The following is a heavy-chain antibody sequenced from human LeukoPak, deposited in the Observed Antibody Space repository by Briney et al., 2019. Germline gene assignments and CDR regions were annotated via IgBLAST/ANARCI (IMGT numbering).Heavy chain of an antibody. CDR1: GFTFSSYA. V-gene: IGHV3-23*01. Sequence: DPGGSLRLSCAASGFTFSSYAMSWVRQAPGKGLEWVSAISGSGGSTYYADSVKGRFTISRDNSKNTLYLQMNSLRAEDTAVYYCARRYCSSTSCSWSFDYWGQGTLVTVSS. J-gene: IGHJ4*02. D-gene: IGHD2-2*01. CDR2: ISGSGGST. CDR3: ARRYCSSTSCSWSFDY.